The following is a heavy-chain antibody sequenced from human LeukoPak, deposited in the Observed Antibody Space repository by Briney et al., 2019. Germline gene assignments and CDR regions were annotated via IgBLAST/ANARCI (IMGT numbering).Heavy chain of an antibody. CDR1: GFSFTSFY. V-gene: IGHV3-7*01. J-gene: IGHJ4*02. CDR3: VRDYLWGNYRSFDF. D-gene: IGHD3-16*02. Sequence: GGSLRLSCAASGFSFTSFYMSWVRQAPGKGLEWVANIKENGSETRYVDSVKGRFTMSRDNAKNSLYLQMNSLRVEDTAVYYCVRDYLWGNYRSFDFWGQGTLVTVSS. CDR2: IKENGSET.